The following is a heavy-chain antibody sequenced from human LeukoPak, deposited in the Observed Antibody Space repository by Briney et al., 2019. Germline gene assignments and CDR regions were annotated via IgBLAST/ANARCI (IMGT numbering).Heavy chain of an antibody. J-gene: IGHJ4*02. CDR3: AKTTTGYSSGRYPGWPVDY. Sequence: GGSLRLSCVASGLTFNSYAMYWVRQAPGKGLEWVSGIFGSGGSAHYADSVKGRFTISRDNSKNTVYLQMNSLRTEDTAVYYCAKTTTGYSSGRYPGWPVDYWGQGTLVTVSS. V-gene: IGHV3-23*01. CDR2: IFGSGGSA. D-gene: IGHD6-19*01. CDR1: GLTFNSYA.